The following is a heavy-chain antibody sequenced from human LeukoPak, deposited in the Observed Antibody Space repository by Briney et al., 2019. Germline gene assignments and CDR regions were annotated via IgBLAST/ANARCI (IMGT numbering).Heavy chain of an antibody. Sequence: SESLSLTCTVSGGSISSYDWSWIRQPPGKGLEWIGYIYYSGGTNYKPSLESRVTIPVDPSKNQSSLKLSPATAADTAVYYCARGGYYGSGNDFRFDPWGHGTLVTVSS. CDR3: ARGGYYGSGNDFRFDP. CDR1: GGSISSYD. D-gene: IGHD3-10*01. J-gene: IGHJ5*02. CDR2: IYYSGGT. V-gene: IGHV4-59*12.